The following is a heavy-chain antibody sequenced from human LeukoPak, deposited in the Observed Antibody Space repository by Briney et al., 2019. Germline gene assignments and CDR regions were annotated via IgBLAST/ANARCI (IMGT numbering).Heavy chain of an antibody. D-gene: IGHD3-9*01. Sequence: PGGSLRLSCAASGFTFSGYGMHWVRQAPGKGLEWVASIHYNGSNEHYADSVKGRFTISRDNSKKTLYLQMNSLRPEDTAVYYCVKDPYDTDDYWGQGTLVTVSS. CDR3: VKDPYDTDDY. V-gene: IGHV3-30*02. CDR2: IHYNGSNE. CDR1: GFTFSGYG. J-gene: IGHJ4*02.